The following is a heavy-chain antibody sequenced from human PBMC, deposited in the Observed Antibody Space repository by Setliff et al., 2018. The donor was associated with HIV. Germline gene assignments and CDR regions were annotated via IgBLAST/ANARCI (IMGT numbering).Heavy chain of an antibody. J-gene: IGHJ6*03. D-gene: IGHD2-15*01. CDR1: GYAFTSFY. CDR3: ARGDPRRGGIDGYYYMDV. V-gene: IGHV1-46*01. Sequence: ASVKVSCKASGYAFTSFYLHWVRQAPGQGLEWMAIVNPSGGDTSYAEKFQGRVTMTSDTSTSTVYMDLSSLGSEDTAVYYCARGDPRRGGIDGYYYMDVWGKGTTVTVSS. CDR2: VNPSGGDT.